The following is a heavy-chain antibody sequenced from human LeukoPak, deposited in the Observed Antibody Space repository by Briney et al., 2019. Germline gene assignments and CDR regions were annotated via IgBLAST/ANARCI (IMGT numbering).Heavy chain of an antibody. CDR1: GGTFSSYA. V-gene: IGHV1-69*04. CDR3: ARESVQWFGSETVNWFDP. J-gene: IGHJ5*02. CDR2: IIPILGIA. Sequence: SVKVSCKASGGTFSSYAISWVRQAPGQGLEWMGRIIPILGIANYAQKFQGRVTITADKSTSTAYMELSSLRSEDTAVYYCARESVQWFGSETVNWFDPWGQGTLVTVSS. D-gene: IGHD3-10*01.